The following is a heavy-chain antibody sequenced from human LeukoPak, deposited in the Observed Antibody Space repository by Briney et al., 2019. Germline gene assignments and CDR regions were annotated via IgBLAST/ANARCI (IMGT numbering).Heavy chain of an antibody. CDR3: ARRYMDV. CDR1: GFTFSSYG. V-gene: IGHV3-30*03. Sequence: PGRSLRLSCAASGFTFSSYGMHWVRQAPGKGLEWVAVISYDGSNKYYADSVKGRFTISRDNSKNTLYLQMNSLRAEDTAVYYCARRYMDVWGKGTTVTVSS. J-gene: IGHJ6*03. CDR2: ISYDGSNK.